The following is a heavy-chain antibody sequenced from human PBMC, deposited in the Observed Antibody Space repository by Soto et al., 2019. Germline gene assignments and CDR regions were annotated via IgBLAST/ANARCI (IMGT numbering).Heavy chain of an antibody. D-gene: IGHD6-6*01. CDR3: ARDGVAARPDHYFDY. J-gene: IGHJ4*02. CDR1: GFTFSSYA. V-gene: IGHV3-30-3*01. Sequence: PGGSLRLSCAASGFTFSSYAMHWVRQAPGKGLEWVAVISYDGSNKYYADSVKGRFTISRDNSKNTLYLQMNSLRAEDTAVYYCARDGVAARPDHYFDYWGQGTLVTVSS. CDR2: ISYDGSNK.